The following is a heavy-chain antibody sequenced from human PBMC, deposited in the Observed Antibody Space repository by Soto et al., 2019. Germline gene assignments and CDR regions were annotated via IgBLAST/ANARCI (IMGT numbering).Heavy chain of an antibody. V-gene: IGHV1-69*02. CDR3: ARPTSTGTTSGYYFDY. D-gene: IGHD1-7*01. Sequence: QVQLVQSGAEVKKPGSSVKVSCKASGGTFSSYPISWVXXXXXXGLEWMGRIIPILDITDYAQRFQGRVTITADKSTSTAYMELSSLSSDDTAVYYCARPTSTGTTSGYYFDYWGQGTLVTVSS. CDR1: GGTFSSYP. J-gene: IGHJ4*02. CDR2: IIPILDIT.